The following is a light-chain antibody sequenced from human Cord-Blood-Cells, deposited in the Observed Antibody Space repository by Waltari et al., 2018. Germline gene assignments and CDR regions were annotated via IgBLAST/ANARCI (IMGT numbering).Light chain of an antibody. CDR2: WAS. J-gene: IGKJ1*01. CDR1: QGDLYTSNNKNY. V-gene: IGKV4-1*01. Sequence: DIVLTQSPASLAVSLGERATINCKSSQGDLYTSNNKNYLAWYQQKPGQPPKLLIYWASTRDSGVPDRFSGSGSGTDFTLTVSSLQAEDVAVYYCQQYYSTPRTFGQGTKVEIK. CDR3: QQYYSTPRT.